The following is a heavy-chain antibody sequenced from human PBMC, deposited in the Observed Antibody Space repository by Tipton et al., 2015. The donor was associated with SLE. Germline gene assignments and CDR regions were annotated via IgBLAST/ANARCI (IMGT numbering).Heavy chain of an antibody. CDR2: S. CDR3: ARDIEAPGDFLYFDY. V-gene: IGHV4-61*03. Sequence: STYNPSLKSRVTMSVDTSKNHFSLELTSVIAADTAVYYCARDIEAPGDFLYFDYWGQGILVTVSS. J-gene: IGHJ4*02. D-gene: IGHD7-27*01.